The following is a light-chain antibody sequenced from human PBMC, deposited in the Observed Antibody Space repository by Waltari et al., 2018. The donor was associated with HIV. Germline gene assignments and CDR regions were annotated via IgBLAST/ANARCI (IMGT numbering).Light chain of an antibody. J-gene: IGLJ3*02. CDR3: SSYTSSSTLV. CDR2: EVS. V-gene: IGLV2-14*01. CDR1: SRDVGGYNY. Sequence: QSALTQPASVSGSPGQSITISCTGTSRDVGGYNYVSWYQQHPGKAPKLMIYEVSKRPSGVSNRCSGSKSGNTASLTISGLQAEDEADYYCSSYTSSSTLVFGGGTKLTVL.